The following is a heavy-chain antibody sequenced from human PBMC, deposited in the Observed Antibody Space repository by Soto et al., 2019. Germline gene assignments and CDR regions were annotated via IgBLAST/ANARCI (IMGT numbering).Heavy chain of an antibody. Sequence: GGSLRLSCAASGFTFSSYAMSWVRQAPGKGLEWVSAISGSGGSTYYADSVKGRFTISRDNSKNTLYLQMNSLRAEDTAVYYCAKLTGDFYDFWSGYYNFDYWDQGTLVTVSS. J-gene: IGHJ4*02. V-gene: IGHV3-23*01. D-gene: IGHD3-3*01. CDR1: GFTFSSYA. CDR3: AKLTGDFYDFWSGYYNFDY. CDR2: ISGSGGST.